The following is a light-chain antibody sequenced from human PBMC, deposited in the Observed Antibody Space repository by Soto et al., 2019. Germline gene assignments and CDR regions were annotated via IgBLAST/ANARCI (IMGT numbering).Light chain of an antibody. CDR3: QHYNSYPVT. J-gene: IGKJ1*01. CDR1: QTISSW. V-gene: IGKV1-5*03. CDR2: KAS. Sequence: DIQMTQSPSTLSPSVGDRVTITCRASQTISSWLAWYQQKPGKAPKLLIYKASSLESGVPSRFSGSGSGTEFTLTISSLQPDDFATYYCQHYNSYPVTFGQGTKV.